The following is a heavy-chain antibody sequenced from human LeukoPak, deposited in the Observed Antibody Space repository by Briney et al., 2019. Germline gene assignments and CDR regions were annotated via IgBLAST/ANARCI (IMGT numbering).Heavy chain of an antibody. CDR1: GFTFSSYS. CDR3: ARDRRLFPQEPYYCYGMDV. Sequence: AGGSLRLSCAASGFTFSSYSMNWVRQAPGKGLEWVSSISSSSSYIYYADSVKGRFTISRDNAKNSLYLQMNSLRAEDTAVYYCARDRRLFPQEPYYCYGMDVWGQGTTVTVSS. D-gene: IGHD3-16*01. V-gene: IGHV3-21*01. CDR2: ISSSSSYI. J-gene: IGHJ6*02.